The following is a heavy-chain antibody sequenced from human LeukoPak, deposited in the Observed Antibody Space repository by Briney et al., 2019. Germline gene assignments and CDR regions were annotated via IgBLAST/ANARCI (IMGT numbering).Heavy chain of an antibody. J-gene: IGHJ4*02. D-gene: IGHD1-26*01. CDR3: AKVSAVGTTTGYFDY. CDR2: VSGSGSGT. V-gene: IGHV3-23*01. CDR1: GFTSNNYA. Sequence: GGSLRLSCAASGFTSNNYAMSWVRQAPGKVLEWVSGVSGSGSGTYYADSVKGRFTISRDNSKNTLFLQMSSLRAEDTAVYYCAKVSAVGTTTGYFDYWGQGTLVTVSS.